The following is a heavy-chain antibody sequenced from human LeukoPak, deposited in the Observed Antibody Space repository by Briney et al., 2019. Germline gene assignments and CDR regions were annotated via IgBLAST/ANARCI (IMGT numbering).Heavy chain of an antibody. D-gene: IGHD3-3*01. CDR3: ARGIKPGYDFWSGYWFDP. Sequence: SETLSLTCAVYGGSFSGYYWSWIRQPPGKGLEWIGEINHSGSTNYNPSLKSRVTISVDTSKNQFSLKLSSVTAADTAVYYCARGIKPGYDFWSGYWFDPWGQGTLVTVSS. J-gene: IGHJ5*02. CDR1: GGSFSGYY. V-gene: IGHV4-34*01. CDR2: INHSGST.